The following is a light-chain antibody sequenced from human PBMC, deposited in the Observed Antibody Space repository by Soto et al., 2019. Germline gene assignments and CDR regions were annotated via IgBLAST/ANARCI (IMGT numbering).Light chain of an antibody. J-gene: IGKJ1*01. CDR3: QHYNSYGT. V-gene: IGKV1-5*01. Sequence: IKMNQSPSTLPASEGDTVTITFRASQNIDRWVAWYQQKSGKAPKILIYHASSLETGVPSRFSGSGSGTEFTLTISSVQPDDFASYYCQHYNSYGTFDQGTNVDIK. CDR2: HAS. CDR1: QNIDRW.